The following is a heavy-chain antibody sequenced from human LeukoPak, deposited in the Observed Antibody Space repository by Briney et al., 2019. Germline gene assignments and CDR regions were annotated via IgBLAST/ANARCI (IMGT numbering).Heavy chain of an antibody. J-gene: IGHJ4*02. V-gene: IGHV3-20*04. CDR3: ARDLPQIEY. Sequence: GGSLRLSCAASGFTFDDYDMSWVRQAPGKGLEWVSGINWNGGDTAYADSVKGRFTISRDNAKNSLYRQMNSLRAEDTALYYCARDLPQIEYWGQGTLVTVSS. CDR2: INWNGGDT. CDR1: GFTFDDYD. D-gene: IGHD3-22*01.